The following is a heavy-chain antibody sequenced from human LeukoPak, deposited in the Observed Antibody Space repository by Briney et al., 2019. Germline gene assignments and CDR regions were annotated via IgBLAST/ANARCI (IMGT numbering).Heavy chain of an antibody. V-gene: IGHV3-74*01. Sequence: GTLCLSCAGSGFTFSNYYLHWVRQVPGKGLVWILNINVGGSVKRYAYPVKGSITIYRDNTNNSVSLQRNSPGAEDTDFYYCVRELIERDGPDDYYDYLAREPSSP. J-gene: IGHJ4*02. CDR2: INVGGSVK. CDR1: GFTFSNYY. D-gene: IGHD3-16*02. CDR3: VRELIERDGPDDYYDY.